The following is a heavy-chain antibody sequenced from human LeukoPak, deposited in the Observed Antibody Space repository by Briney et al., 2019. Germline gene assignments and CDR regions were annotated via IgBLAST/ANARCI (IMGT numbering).Heavy chain of an antibody. CDR1: GYTFTSYG. CDR2: ISAYNGNT. V-gene: IGHV1-18*01. Sequence: ASVKVSCKASGYTFTSYGISWVRQAPGQGLEWMGWISAYNGNTNYAQKLQGRVTMTTDTSTSTAYMELRSLRSDDTAVYYCAREEVVSGYNWNYGPGDYWGQGTLVTVSS. D-gene: IGHD1-7*01. J-gene: IGHJ4*02. CDR3: AREEVVSGYNWNYGPGDY.